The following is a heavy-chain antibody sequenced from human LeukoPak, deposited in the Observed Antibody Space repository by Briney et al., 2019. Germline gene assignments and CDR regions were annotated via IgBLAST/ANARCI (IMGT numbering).Heavy chain of an antibody. CDR1: GGSISSGGYY. V-gene: IGHV4-31*03. J-gene: IGHJ6*03. CDR3: ARSFRGYYDSSGYRLPENYYYYYMDV. CDR2: IYYSGST. D-gene: IGHD3-22*01. Sequence: SQTLSLTCTVSGGSISSGGYYWSWIRQHPGKGLEWIGYIYYSGSTYYIPSLKSRVTISVDTSKNQFSLKLSSVTAADTAVYYCARSFRGYYDSSGYRLPENYYYYYMDVWGKGTTVTVSS.